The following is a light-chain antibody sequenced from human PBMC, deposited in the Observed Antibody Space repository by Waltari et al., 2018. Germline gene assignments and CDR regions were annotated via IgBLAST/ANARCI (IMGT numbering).Light chain of an antibody. Sequence: DIQMTQSPSTLSASVGDRVTITCRASQSISSWLAWYPQKPGKAPKLLIYKASSLESGFPSRFSGSGSGTEFTLTISSLQPDDFATYYCQQYNSYSTFGQGTKVEIK. CDR3: QQYNSYST. CDR2: KAS. CDR1: QSISSW. V-gene: IGKV1-5*03. J-gene: IGKJ1*01.